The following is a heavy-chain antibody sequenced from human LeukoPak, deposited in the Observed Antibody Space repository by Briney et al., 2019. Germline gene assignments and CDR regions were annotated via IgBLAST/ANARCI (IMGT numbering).Heavy chain of an antibody. CDR2: ISGSGGST. CDR3: AKPRYFDLYYFDY. Sequence: GGSLRLSCAASGFTFSSYAMSWVRQAPGKGLEWVSAISGSGGSTYYADSVKGRFTISRDNSKNTLYLQMNSLRAEDMAVYYCAKPRYFDLYYFDYWGQGTLVTVSS. V-gene: IGHV3-23*01. CDR1: GFTFSSYA. J-gene: IGHJ4*02. D-gene: IGHD3-9*01.